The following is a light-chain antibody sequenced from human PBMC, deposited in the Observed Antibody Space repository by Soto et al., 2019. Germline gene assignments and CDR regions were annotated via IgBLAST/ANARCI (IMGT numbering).Light chain of an antibody. Sequence: QSVLTQPPSASGTPGESVTIFCSGSSSNIGGNTVNWYQHLPGTAPKLLIYNNNQRPSGVPDRFSGSKSGSSASLAISGLQSEDEADYYCGAWDDSLDNYVFGTGTTVTVL. J-gene: IGLJ1*01. V-gene: IGLV1-44*01. CDR3: GAWDDSLDNYV. CDR2: NNN. CDR1: SSNIGGNT.